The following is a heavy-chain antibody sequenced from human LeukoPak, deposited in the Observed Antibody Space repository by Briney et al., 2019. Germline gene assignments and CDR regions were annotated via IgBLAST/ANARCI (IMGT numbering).Heavy chain of an antibody. J-gene: IGHJ6*03. CDR1: GGSISSYY. D-gene: IGHD6-19*01. Sequence: KPSESLSLTCTVSGGSISSYYWSWIRQPPGKGLEWIGYIYYRGSTNYNHSLKSRVTISVDTSKNQFSLKLSSVTAAETAVYYCARRGNGWYRVYYYYMDVWGKGPAVTVSS. CDR3: ARRGNGWYRVYYYYMDV. CDR2: IYYRGST. V-gene: IGHV4-59*01.